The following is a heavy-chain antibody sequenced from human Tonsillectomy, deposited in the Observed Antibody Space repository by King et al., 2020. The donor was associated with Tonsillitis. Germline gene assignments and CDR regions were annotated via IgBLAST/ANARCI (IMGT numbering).Heavy chain of an antibody. CDR2: ISGSGSTI. D-gene: IGHD6-19*01. J-gene: IGHJ4*02. CDR1: GFNFNTHI. Sequence: VQLVESGGGLVQPGESLRLSCAASGFNFNTHIMNWVRQAPGKGLEWVSYISGSGSTISYADSVKGRFSISRDNATNSLYLQMNSLRAEDTAVYYCARDLRQWLAIDYWGQGILVTVSS. CDR3: ARDLRQWLAIDY. V-gene: IGHV3-48*01.